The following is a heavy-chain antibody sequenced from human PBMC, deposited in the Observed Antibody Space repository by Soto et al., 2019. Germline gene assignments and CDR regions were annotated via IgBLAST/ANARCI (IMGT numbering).Heavy chain of an antibody. D-gene: IGHD6-19*01. Sequence: QVQLVQSGAEVKKPGSSAKVSCKASGGTFSSYAISWVRQAPGQGLEWMGGIIPIFGTANYAQKFQGRVTITADESTSTAYMELSSLRSEDTAVYYCARDSKIAAAWSGWYAGGYYYGMDVWGQGTTVTVSS. CDR1: GGTFSSYA. CDR2: IIPIFGTA. J-gene: IGHJ6*02. V-gene: IGHV1-69*01. CDR3: ARDSKIAAAWSGWYAGGYYYGMDV.